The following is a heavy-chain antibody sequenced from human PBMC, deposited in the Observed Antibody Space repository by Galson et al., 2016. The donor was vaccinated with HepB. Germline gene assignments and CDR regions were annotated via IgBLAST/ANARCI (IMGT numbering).Heavy chain of an antibody. D-gene: IGHD4-17*01. CDR1: GGTFITYA. CDR3: ARMTYYGEPIRGVFDP. J-gene: IGHJ5*02. Sequence: SVKVSCKASGGTFITYAISWVRQAPGQGLEWMGGIVPMFNIVKYAQKFQGRVTLTADESTSTAYMELRSLRSDDTAVYYFARMTYYGEPIRGVFDPWGQGTLVTVSS. CDR2: IVPMFNIV. V-gene: IGHV1-69*13.